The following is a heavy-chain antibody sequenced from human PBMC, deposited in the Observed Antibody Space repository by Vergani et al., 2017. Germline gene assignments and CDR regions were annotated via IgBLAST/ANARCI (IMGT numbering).Heavy chain of an antibody. V-gene: IGHV4-34*01. CDR1: GGSFSGYY. CDR2: INHSGST. J-gene: IGHJ2*01. D-gene: IGHD3-16*01. Sequence: QVQLQQWGAGLLKPSETLSLTCAVYGGSFSGYYWSWIRQPPGKGLEWIGEINHSGSTNYNPSLKSRVTISVDTSKNQFSLKLSSGTAADTAVYYCARGGYDYVWGSYNWYFDLWGRGTLVTVSS. CDR3: ARGGYDYVWGSYNWYFDL.